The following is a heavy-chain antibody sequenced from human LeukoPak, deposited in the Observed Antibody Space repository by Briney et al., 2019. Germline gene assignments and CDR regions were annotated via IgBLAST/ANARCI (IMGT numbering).Heavy chain of an antibody. CDR3: AKDGRGFSSYNWFDP. D-gene: IGHD3-10*01. V-gene: IGHV3-23*01. J-gene: IGHJ5*02. CDR1: GFTFSSYA. CDR2: ISGSGGST. Sequence: PGGSLRLSCAASGFTFSSYAMSWVRQAPGKGLEWVSAISGSGGSTYYADSVKGRFTISRDNSKNTLYLQMNSLRAEDTAVYYCAKDGRGFSSYNWFDPWGQGTLVTVSS.